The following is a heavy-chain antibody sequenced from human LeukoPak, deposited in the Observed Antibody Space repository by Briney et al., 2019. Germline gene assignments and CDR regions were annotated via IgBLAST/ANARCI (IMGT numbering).Heavy chain of an antibody. CDR2: IYHSGST. V-gene: IGHV4-38-2*02. CDR3: AREGGYSYGGVDDY. Sequence: SETLSLTCTVSGYSISSGYYWGWIRQPPGKGLEWIGSIYHSGSTYYNPSLKSRVTISVDTSKNQFSLKLSSVTAADTAVYYCAREGGYSYGGVDDYWGQGTLVTVSS. CDR1: GYSISSGYY. D-gene: IGHD5-18*01. J-gene: IGHJ4*02.